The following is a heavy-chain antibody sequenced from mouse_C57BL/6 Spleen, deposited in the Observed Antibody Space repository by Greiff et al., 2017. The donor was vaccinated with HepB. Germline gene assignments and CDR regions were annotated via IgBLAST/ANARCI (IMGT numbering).Heavy chain of an antibody. J-gene: IGHJ2*01. Sequence: DVQLVESGGGLVKPGGSLKLSCAASGFTFSDYGMHWVRQAPEKGLEWVAYISSCSSTIYYADTVKGRFTISRDNAKNTLFLQMTSLRSEDTAMYYCARGELGGYFDYWGQGTTLTVSS. CDR2: ISSCSSTI. CDR3: ARGELGGYFDY. D-gene: IGHD4-1*01. V-gene: IGHV5-17*01. CDR1: GFTFSDYG.